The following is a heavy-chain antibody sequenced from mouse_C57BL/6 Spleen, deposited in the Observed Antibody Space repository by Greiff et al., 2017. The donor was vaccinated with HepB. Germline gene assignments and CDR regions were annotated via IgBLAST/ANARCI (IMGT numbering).Heavy chain of an antibody. V-gene: IGHV1-54*01. D-gene: IGHD4-1*01. Sequence: VQLQQSGAELVRPGTSVKVSCKASGYAFTNYLIEWVKQRPGQGLEWIGVINPGSGGTNYNEKFKGKATLTADKSSITASMQLSSLTSEDSAVYFCALWDGDFDYWGQGTTLTVSS. CDR1: GYAFTNYL. J-gene: IGHJ2*01. CDR2: INPGSGGT. CDR3: ALWDGDFDY.